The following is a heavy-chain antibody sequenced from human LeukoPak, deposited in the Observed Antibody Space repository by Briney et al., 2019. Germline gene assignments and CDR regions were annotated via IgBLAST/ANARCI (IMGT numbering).Heavy chain of an antibody. Sequence: ASVKVSCKASGYTFTDYYMHWVRQAPGQGLEWMGWINPNSGGTNYAQKFQGRVTMTRDTSISTAYMELSRLRSDDTAVYYCARDYDFWSGDPYYFDYWGQGTLVTVSS. J-gene: IGHJ4*02. CDR2: INPNSGGT. D-gene: IGHD3-3*01. CDR3: ARDYDFWSGDPYYFDY. CDR1: GYTFTDYY. V-gene: IGHV1-2*02.